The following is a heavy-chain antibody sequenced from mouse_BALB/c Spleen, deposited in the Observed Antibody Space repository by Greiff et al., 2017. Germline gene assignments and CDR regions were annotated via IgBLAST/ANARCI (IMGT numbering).Heavy chain of an antibody. CDR2: INPDSSTI. CDR1: GVDFSRYW. CDR3: ARLGDYDRGFFDY. D-gene: IGHD2-4*01. Sequence: AAEGVDFSRYWMSWVRQAPGKGLEWIGEINPDSSTINYTPSLKDKFIISRDNAKNTLYLQMSKVRSEDTALYYCARLGDYDRGFFDYWGQGTTLTVSS. V-gene: IGHV4-1*02. J-gene: IGHJ2*01.